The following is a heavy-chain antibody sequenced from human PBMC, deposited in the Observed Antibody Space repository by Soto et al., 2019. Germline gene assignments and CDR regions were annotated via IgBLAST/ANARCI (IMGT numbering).Heavy chain of an antibody. J-gene: IGHJ4*02. CDR1: GGSISSYY. V-gene: IGHV4-59*01. Sequence: PSETLSLTCTVSGGSISSYYWSWIRQPPGKGLEWIGYMYYSGSTNYNPSLKSRVTISVDTSKNQFSLKLSSVTAADTAVYYCGGKNYDSSGSFAYWGQGTLVTVS. D-gene: IGHD3-22*01. CDR3: GGKNYDSSGSFAY. CDR2: MYYSGST.